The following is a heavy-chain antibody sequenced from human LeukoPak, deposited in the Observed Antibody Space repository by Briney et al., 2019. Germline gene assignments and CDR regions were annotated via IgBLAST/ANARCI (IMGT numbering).Heavy chain of an antibody. V-gene: IGHV4-4*07. CDR1: GGSISSYY. J-gene: IGHJ5*02. CDR2: IYTSGNT. CDR3: ARVGGYYDPARFDP. Sequence: SETLSLTCTVSGGSISSYYWSWIRQPAGKGLEWIGRIYTSGNTNYNPSLKSRVTMSVDTSKNQFSLKLSSVTAADTAVYYCARVGGYYDPARFDPWGQGTLVTVSS. D-gene: IGHD3-22*01.